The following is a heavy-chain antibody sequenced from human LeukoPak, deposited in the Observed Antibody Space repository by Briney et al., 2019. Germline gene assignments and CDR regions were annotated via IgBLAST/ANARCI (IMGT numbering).Heavy chain of an antibody. J-gene: IGHJ5*02. CDR2: IYYSGST. Sequence: GSLRLSCAGSRFTFSSYEMNWVRQPPGKGLEWIGYIYYSGSTNYNPSLKSRVTISVDTPKNQFSLKLSSVTAADTAVYYCARAHRVEGGVYDPWGQGTLVTVSS. D-gene: IGHD2-8*02. CDR1: RFTFSSYE. CDR3: ARAHRVEGGVYDP. V-gene: IGHV4-59*01.